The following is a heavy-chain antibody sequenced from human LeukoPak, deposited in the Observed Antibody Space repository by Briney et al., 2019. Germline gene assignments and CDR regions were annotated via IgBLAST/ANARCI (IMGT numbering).Heavy chain of an antibody. CDR3: AKELWLASYFDY. Sequence: GGSLRLSCAASGFTFSSYAMNWVRQAPGKGLEWVSNISGSGGSTYYADSVKGRFTISRDNSKNTLYLQMNSLRAEDTAVYYCAKELWLASYFDYWGQGTLVTVSS. V-gene: IGHV3-23*01. D-gene: IGHD6-19*01. CDR1: GFTFSSYA. J-gene: IGHJ4*02. CDR2: ISGSGGST.